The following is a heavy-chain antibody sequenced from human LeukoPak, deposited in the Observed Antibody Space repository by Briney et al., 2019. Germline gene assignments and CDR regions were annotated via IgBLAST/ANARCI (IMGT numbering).Heavy chain of an antibody. Sequence: GGSLRLSCAASGFTFSSYSMNWVRQAPGKGLEWVSYISSSSSTIYYADSVKGGFTISRDNAKNSLYLQMNSLRAEDTAVYYCASSGDYSNYWGLFDYWGQGTLVTVSS. CDR3: ASSGDYSNYWGLFDY. D-gene: IGHD4-11*01. CDR1: GFTFSSYS. J-gene: IGHJ4*02. V-gene: IGHV3-48*01. CDR2: ISSSSSTI.